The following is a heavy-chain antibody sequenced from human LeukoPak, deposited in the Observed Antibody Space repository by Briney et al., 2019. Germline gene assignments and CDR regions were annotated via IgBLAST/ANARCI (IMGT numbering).Heavy chain of an antibody. Sequence: SGGSLRLSCAASGFTFSTNYMSWVRQAPGKGLEWVSVICSGGSPYYADSVKGRFTISRDNSKNTLYLQMNSLGAEDTAVYYCARDLNYYDSSGYGHWGQGTLVTVSS. CDR1: GFTFSTNY. V-gene: IGHV3-53*01. CDR3: ARDLNYYDSSGYGH. J-gene: IGHJ4*02. D-gene: IGHD3-22*01. CDR2: ICSGGSP.